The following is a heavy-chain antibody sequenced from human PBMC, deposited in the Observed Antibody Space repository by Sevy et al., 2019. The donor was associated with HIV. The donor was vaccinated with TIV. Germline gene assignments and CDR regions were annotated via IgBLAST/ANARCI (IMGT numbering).Heavy chain of an antibody. CDR2: INHSGST. Sequence: SKTLSLTCAVYGGSFSGYYWSWIRQPPGKGLEWIGEINHSGSTNYNPSLKSRVTISVDTSKNQFSLKLSSVTAADTAVYYCARGTGTRRIDYWGQGTLVTVSS. D-gene: IGHD3-9*01. CDR3: ARGTGTRRIDY. J-gene: IGHJ4*02. CDR1: GGSFSGYY. V-gene: IGHV4-34*01.